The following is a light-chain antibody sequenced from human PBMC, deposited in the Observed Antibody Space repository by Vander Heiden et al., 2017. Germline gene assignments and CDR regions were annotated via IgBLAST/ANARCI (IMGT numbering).Light chain of an antibody. V-gene: IGLV2-14*03. J-gene: IGLJ2*01. CDR3: SSYTSNSTLV. Sequence: SPPTPPPSGSGAPGPSITISCTGTSSDVGAYNYVSWYQHHPGKAPKLMIYDVSNRPSGVSNRFSGSKSGNTASLTISGLQAEDEADYSCSSYTSNSTLVFGGGTTLTVL. CDR1: SSDVGAYNY. CDR2: DVS.